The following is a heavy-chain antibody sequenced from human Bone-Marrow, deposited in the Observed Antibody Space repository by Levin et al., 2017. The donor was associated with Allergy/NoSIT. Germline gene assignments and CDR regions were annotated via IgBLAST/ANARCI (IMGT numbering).Heavy chain of an antibody. Sequence: SGPTLVKPTQTLTLTCTVSGFSLSASGEGVAWIRQSAGKALERLAIIYWDDDRRYSPSLKSRLAITRDTSKNEVFLTMYDVGPVDTGTYYCAHWNYGLDSWGQGTLVTVSS. J-gene: IGHJ4*02. V-gene: IGHV2-5*02. D-gene: IGHD1-7*01. CDR2: IYWDDDR. CDR3: AHWNYGLDS. CDR1: GFSLSASGEG.